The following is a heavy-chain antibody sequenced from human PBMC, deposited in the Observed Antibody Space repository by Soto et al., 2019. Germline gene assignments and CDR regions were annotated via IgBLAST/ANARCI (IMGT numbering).Heavy chain of an antibody. D-gene: IGHD2-15*01. CDR3: ARAYCSGGSCYSGWLDY. CDR2: IIPIFGTA. Sequence: QVQLVQSGAEVKKPGSSVKVSCKASGGTFSRYAISWVRQAPGQGLEWMGGIIPIFGTANYAQKFQGRVTITADESTSTAYMELSSLRSEDTAVYYCARAYCSGGSCYSGWLDYWGQGTLVTVSS. V-gene: IGHV1-69*01. CDR1: GGTFSRYA. J-gene: IGHJ4*02.